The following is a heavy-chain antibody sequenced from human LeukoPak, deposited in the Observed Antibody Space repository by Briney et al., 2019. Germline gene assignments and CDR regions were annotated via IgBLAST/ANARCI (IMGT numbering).Heavy chain of an antibody. CDR3: ARDGVSGWYEYYFDY. CDR1: GFTFSSYA. Sequence: GGSLRLSCAASGFTFSSYAMHWVRQAPGKGLEWVAVISYDGSNKYYADSVKGRFTISRDNSKNTLYLQMNSLRAEDTAVYYCARDGVSGWYEYYFDYWGRGTLVTVSS. J-gene: IGHJ4*02. V-gene: IGHV3-30-3*01. CDR2: ISYDGSNK. D-gene: IGHD6-19*01.